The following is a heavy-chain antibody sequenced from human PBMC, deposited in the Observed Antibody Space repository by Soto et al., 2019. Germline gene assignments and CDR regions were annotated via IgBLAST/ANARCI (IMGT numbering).Heavy chain of an antibody. J-gene: IGHJ2*01. V-gene: IGHV3-53*02. Sequence: EVQLVETGGGLIQPGGSLRLSCAASGFTVSSNFMTWVRQAPGKGLECVSVIYSGGSTYYADSVKGRFTISRDNSKNTLYLQMNRLRADDTAVYDCARDSKTMRSHFTYWYFDLWGRGTLVTVSS. CDR1: GFTVSSNF. CDR3: ARDSKTMRSHFTYWYFDL. CDR2: IYSGGST.